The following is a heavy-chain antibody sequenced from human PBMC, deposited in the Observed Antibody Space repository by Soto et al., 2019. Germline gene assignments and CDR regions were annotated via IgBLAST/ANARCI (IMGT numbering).Heavy chain of an antibody. V-gene: IGHV3-15*07. CDR1: GFTFSNAW. CDR2: IKSKTDGGTT. D-gene: IGHD2-2*01. Sequence: GGSLRLSCAASGFTFSNAWMNWVRQAPGKGLEWVGRIKSKTDGGTTDYAAPVKGRFTISRDDSKNTLYLQMNSLKTEDTAVYYCTTVSIVVVPAAAYYYYYGMDVWGQGTTVTVSS. CDR3: TTVSIVVVPAAAYYYYYGMDV. J-gene: IGHJ6*02.